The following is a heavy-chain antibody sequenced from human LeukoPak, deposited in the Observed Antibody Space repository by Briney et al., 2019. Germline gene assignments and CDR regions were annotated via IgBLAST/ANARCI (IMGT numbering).Heavy chain of an antibody. J-gene: IGHJ5*02. Sequence: SETLSLTCSVSGASIRDYYWTWIRQSPGKGLEWIGYLHCSGSTSYNPSLKSRVTTSVDVSKNQFSLELTSVTAEDTAIYYCARGYWFDLWGQGTRVTVSS. CDR1: GASIRDYY. V-gene: IGHV4-59*08. CDR2: LHCSGST. CDR3: ARGYWFDL.